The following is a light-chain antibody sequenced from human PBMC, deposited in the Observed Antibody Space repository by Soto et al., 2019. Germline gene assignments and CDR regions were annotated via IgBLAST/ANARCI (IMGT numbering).Light chain of an antibody. CDR1: SSDLGSHNL. CDR2: EVT. J-gene: IGLJ1*01. Sequence: QSALTQSASVSGSPGQSITISCTGTSSDLGSHNLVSWYQQHPGKVPKLILYEVTKRPSGVSNRFSGSKSGNTASLTVSGLQPEDEADYYCCSCADTGTYVFGSGTKVTVL. V-gene: IGLV2-23*02. CDR3: CSCADTGTYV.